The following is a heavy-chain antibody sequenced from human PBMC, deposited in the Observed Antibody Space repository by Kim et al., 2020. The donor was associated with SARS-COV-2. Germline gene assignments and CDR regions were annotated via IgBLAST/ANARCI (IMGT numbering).Heavy chain of an antibody. J-gene: IGHJ4*01. CDR2: IYYSGST. D-gene: IGHD2-8*01. CDR3: ARALRPHCTGAHVDY. Sequence: SETLSLTCTVSGGSVSSGSYYWSWIRQPPGKGLEWIAYIYYSGSTSYNPSLKSRLTISVDTSKNQLSLKLSSVTAADTAVYYWARALRPHCTGAHVDYW. V-gene: IGHV4-61*01. CDR1: GGSVSSGSYY.